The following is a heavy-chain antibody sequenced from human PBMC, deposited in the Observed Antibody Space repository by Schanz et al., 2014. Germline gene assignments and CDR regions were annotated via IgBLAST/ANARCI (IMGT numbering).Heavy chain of an antibody. V-gene: IGHV3-53*01. CDR2: IYSGGST. CDR3: AKCIGWYGRCAFDI. J-gene: IGHJ3*02. CDR1: GFTVSSNY. D-gene: IGHD6-19*01. Sequence: EVQLVESGGGLIQPGGSLRLSCAASGFTVSSNYMSWVRQAPGKGLEWVAVIYSGGSTFYTDSVKGRFTISRDNSKNTPYLQMNSVIAEDTAVYYCAKCIGWYGRCAFDIWGQGTMVTVSS.